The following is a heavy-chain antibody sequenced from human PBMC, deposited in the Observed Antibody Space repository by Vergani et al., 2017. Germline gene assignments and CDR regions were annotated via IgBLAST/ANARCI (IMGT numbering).Heavy chain of an antibody. J-gene: IGHJ3*02. V-gene: IGHV3-23*01. CDR3: AKVGRTEVAGTFGACDI. Sequence: EVQLLESGGDLVQPGGSLRLSCAASGFTFIMHAMSWVRQAPGKGREWVSTLSASDRRTHYADSVKGRFNISRDISKNTMFLHMNSLLHEDTAVYSCAKVGRTEVAGTFGACDIWGQGTMVTVSS. D-gene: IGHD6-19*01. CDR2: LSASDRRT. CDR1: GFTFIMHA.